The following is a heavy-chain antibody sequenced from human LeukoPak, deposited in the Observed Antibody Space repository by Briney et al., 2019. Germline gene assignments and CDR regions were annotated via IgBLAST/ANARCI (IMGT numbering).Heavy chain of an antibody. CDR3: AKALSSPFTGSSWEY. Sequence: GGSLRLSCAASGFTFSDYYMSWIRQTPGKGLEWVSYISSSGRTIYYADSVKGRFTISRDNAKKSLYLQMNTLRAEDMAFYYCAKALSSPFTGSSWEYWGQGTLVTVSS. CDR2: ISSSGRTI. J-gene: IGHJ4*02. D-gene: IGHD6-6*01. CDR1: GFTFSDYY. V-gene: IGHV3-11*01.